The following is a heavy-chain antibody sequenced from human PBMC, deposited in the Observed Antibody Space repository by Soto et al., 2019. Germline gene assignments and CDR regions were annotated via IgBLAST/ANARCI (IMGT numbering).Heavy chain of an antibody. CDR1: GGSISSGCYY. J-gene: IGHJ5*02. CDR2: IYYSGST. V-gene: IGHV4-31*03. CDR3: ARVVVRVVTPFWWFDP. Sequence: SETQSLTCTVSGGSISSGCYYWSWVRQHPGKGLEWMGHIYYSGSTYYNPSLKSRVTISADTSKNQFSLKLGSVPAGDTAVYYCARVVVRVVTPFWWFDPWGQGTLVPVSS. D-gene: IGHD2-8*02.